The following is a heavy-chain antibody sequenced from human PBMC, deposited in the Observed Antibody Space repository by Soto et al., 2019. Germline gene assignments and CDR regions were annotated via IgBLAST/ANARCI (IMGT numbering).Heavy chain of an antibody. CDR3: AKDRPIFGVVIEYFDY. CDR2: ISGSGGST. D-gene: IGHD3-3*01. J-gene: IGHJ4*02. V-gene: IGHV3-23*01. Sequence: GGSLSLSCAASGFTFISYAMSWVRQAPGKGLEWVSAISGSGGSTYYADSVKGRFTISRDNSKNTLYLQMNSLRAEDTAVYYCAKDRPIFGVVIEYFDYWGQGTLVTVSS. CDR1: GFTFISYA.